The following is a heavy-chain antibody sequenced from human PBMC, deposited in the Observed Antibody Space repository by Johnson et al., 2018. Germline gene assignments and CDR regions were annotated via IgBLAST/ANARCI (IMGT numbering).Heavy chain of an antibody. Sequence: VQLVESGGGLVQPGGSLRLSCAASGFTFSSYWMHWVRQAPGKGLVWVSRINSDGSSTSYADSVKGRFTISRDNAKNTLYLQMNSLRAEDTAVYYCARVYSYYDSGGYYRNSYGMDVWGQGTTVTVSS. CDR2: INSDGSST. V-gene: IGHV3-74*02. CDR3: ARVYSYYDSGGYYRNSYGMDV. J-gene: IGHJ6*02. CDR1: GFTFSSYW. D-gene: IGHD3-22*01.